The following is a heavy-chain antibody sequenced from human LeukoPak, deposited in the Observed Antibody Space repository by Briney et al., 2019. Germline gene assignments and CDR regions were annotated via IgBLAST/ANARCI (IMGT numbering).Heavy chain of an antibody. Sequence: SQTLSLTCTVSGGSISSGDYYWSWIRQPPGKGLEWIGYIYYSGSTYYNPSLKSRVTISVDTSKNQFSLKLSSVTAADTAVYYCARDTTTMVRGAINGFDYWGQGTLVTVSS. CDR3: ARDTTTMVRGAINGFDY. CDR1: GGSISSGDYY. V-gene: IGHV4-30-4*01. CDR2: IYYSGST. J-gene: IGHJ4*02. D-gene: IGHD3-10*01.